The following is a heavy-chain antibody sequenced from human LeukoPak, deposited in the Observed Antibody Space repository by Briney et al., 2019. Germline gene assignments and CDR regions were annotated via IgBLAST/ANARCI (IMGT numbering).Heavy chain of an antibody. Sequence: PGGSLRLSCAASEFTVSSNYMSWVRQAPGKGLEWVSVIYSGGSTYYADSVKGRCTISRDNAKNSLYLQMNSLRAEDTAVYYCAEGGSGNIWGQGTMVTVSS. CDR1: EFTVSSNY. J-gene: IGHJ3*02. D-gene: IGHD3-10*01. CDR2: IYSGGST. CDR3: AEGGSGNI. V-gene: IGHV3-66*01.